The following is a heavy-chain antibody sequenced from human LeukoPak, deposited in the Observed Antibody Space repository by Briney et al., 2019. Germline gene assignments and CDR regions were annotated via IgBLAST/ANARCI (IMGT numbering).Heavy chain of an antibody. Sequence: GGSLRLSCAASGFTFSSYGMSWVRQAPGKGLEWVSAISGSGGSTYYADSVKGRFTISRDNSKNSLYLQMNSLRAEDTAVYYCARDVAGYYYDSSGSNWGQGTLVTVSS. D-gene: IGHD3-22*01. CDR2: ISGSGGST. V-gene: IGHV3-23*01. CDR3: ARDVAGYYYDSSGSN. J-gene: IGHJ4*02. CDR1: GFTFSSYG.